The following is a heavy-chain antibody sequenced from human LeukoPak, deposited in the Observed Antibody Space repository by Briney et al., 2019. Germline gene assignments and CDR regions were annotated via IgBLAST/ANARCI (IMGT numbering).Heavy chain of an antibody. CDR3: ARVGISWFGELSHFDY. CDR1: GYTFTSYY. D-gene: IGHD3-10*01. CDR2: INPSGGST. V-gene: IGHV1-46*01. Sequence: ASVKVSYKASGYTFTSYYMHWVRQAPGQGLEWMGIINPSGGSTSYAQKFQGRVTMTRDTSTSTVYMELSSLRSEDTAVYYCARVGISWFGELSHFDYWGQGTLVTVSS. J-gene: IGHJ4*02.